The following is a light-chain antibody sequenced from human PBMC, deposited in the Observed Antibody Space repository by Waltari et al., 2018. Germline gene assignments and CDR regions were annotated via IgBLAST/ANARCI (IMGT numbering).Light chain of an antibody. CDR3: MQALQTPWT. CDR2: YGS. V-gene: IGKV2-28*01. Sequence: DTEITHTPLPPPVTLGEPASISPRSSQCLLSRNGCNDLNWYLQKPGQSPQLLIYYGSNRASGVPDRFSGSGSGTDFTLKISRVEAEDVGVYYCMQALQTPWTFGQGTKVEIK. CDR1: QCLLSRNGCND. J-gene: IGKJ1*01.